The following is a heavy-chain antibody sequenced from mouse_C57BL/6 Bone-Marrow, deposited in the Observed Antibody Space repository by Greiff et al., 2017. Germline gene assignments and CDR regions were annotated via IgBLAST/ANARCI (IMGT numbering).Heavy chain of an antibody. J-gene: IGHJ2*01. V-gene: IGHV5-17*01. CDR3: ARCDGYYRGFDY. CDR1: GFTFSDYG. D-gene: IGHD2-3*01. Sequence: EVMLVESGGGLVKPGGSLKLSCAASGFTFSDYGMHWVRQAPEKGLEWVAYISSGSSTIYYADTVKGRFTISRDNAKNTLFLQMTSLRSEDTAMYYGARCDGYYRGFDYWGQGTTLTVSS. CDR2: ISSGSSTI.